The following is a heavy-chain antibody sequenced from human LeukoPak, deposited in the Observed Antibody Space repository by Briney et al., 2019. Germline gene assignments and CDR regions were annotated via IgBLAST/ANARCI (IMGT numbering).Heavy chain of an antibody. J-gene: IGHJ4*02. CDR2: INPNSGGT. Sequence: GASVKVSCKASGYTFTGYYMHWVRQAPGQGLEWMGWINPNSGGTNYAPKFQGRVTITRDTSISTAYMELSRLRSDDTAVYYCAYYTVEWGYYFDYWGQGTLVTVSS. D-gene: IGHD3-22*01. CDR3: AYYTVEWGYYFDY. V-gene: IGHV1-2*02. CDR1: GYTFTGYY.